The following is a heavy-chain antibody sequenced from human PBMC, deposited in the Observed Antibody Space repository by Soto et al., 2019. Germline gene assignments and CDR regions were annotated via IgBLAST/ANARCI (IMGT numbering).Heavy chain of an antibody. CDR1: GFTFSSYG. J-gene: IGHJ4*02. Sequence: GGSLRLSCAASGFTFSSYGMHWVRQAPGKGLEWVAVISYDGSNKYYADSVKGRFTISRDNSKNTLYLQMNSLRAEDTAVYYCAKDLEGGLGLLVSWGQGTLVTVSS. CDR2: ISYDGSNK. D-gene: IGHD3-16*01. V-gene: IGHV3-30*18. CDR3: AKDLEGGLGLLVS.